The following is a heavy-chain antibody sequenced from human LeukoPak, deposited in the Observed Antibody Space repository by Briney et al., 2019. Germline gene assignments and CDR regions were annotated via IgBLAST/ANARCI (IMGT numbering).Heavy chain of an antibody. V-gene: IGHV3-15*01. J-gene: IGHJ4*02. CDR3: TTPWGESSYCSSTSCLDY. D-gene: IGHD2-2*01. CDR1: GFTSSNAW. Sequence: GGSLRLSCAASGFTSSNAWMSWVRQAPGKGLEWVGRIKSKTDGGTTDYAAPVKGRFTISRDDSKNTLYLQMNSLKTEDTAVYYCTTPWGESSYCSSTSCLDYWGQGTLVTVSS. CDR2: IKSKTDGGTT.